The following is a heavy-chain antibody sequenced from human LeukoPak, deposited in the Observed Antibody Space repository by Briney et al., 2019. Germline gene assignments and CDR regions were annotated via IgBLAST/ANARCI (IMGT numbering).Heavy chain of an antibody. CDR1: AFTFSGYW. D-gene: IGHD2-8*01. Sequence: PGGSLRLSCAASAFTFSGYWMGWVRQAPGKGLEWVANIKQDESEKYYGDSVRGRFTISRDNAKNSLYLQMNSLRAEDTAVYYCARLTWTCSNGVCYSGLDYWGRGTLVTVSS. CDR2: IKQDESEK. V-gene: IGHV3-7*01. CDR3: ARLTWTCSNGVCYSGLDY. J-gene: IGHJ4*02.